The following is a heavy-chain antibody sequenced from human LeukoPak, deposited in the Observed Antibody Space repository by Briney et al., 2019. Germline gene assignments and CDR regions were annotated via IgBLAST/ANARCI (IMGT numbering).Heavy chain of an antibody. D-gene: IGHD2-2*01. V-gene: IGHV4-34*01. J-gene: IGHJ3*02. CDR1: GGSFSGYY. CDR2: INHSGST. CDR3: ARLPYPVPAAPTTYAFDI. Sequence: SETLSLTCAVYGGSFSGYYWSWIRQPPGKGLEWIGEINHSGSTNYNPSLKSRVTISVDTSKNQFSLKLSSVTAADTAVYYCARLPYPVPAAPTTYAFDIWGQGTMVTVSS.